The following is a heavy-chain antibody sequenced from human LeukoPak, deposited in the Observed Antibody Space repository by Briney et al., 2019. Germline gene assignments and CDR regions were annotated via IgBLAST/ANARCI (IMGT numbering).Heavy chain of an antibody. CDR3: ARQPLIDYYDSSGYPPYYFDY. J-gene: IGHJ4*02. CDR2: IYTSGST. V-gene: IGHV4-4*07. Sequence: SETLSLTCTVSGGSISSYYWSWIRQPAGKGLEWIGRIYTSGSTNYNPSLKSRVTISVDTSKNQFSLKLSSVTAADTAVYYCARQPLIDYYDSSGYPPYYFDYWGQGTLVTVSS. D-gene: IGHD3-22*01. CDR1: GGSISSYY.